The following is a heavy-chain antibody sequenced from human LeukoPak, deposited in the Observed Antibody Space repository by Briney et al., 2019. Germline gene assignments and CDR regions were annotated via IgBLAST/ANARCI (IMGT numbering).Heavy chain of an antibody. CDR1: GFTFSSYE. V-gene: IGHV3-48*03. CDR3: ARQDIMVRGTRY. Sequence: QSGGSLRLSCAASGFTFSSYEMNWVRQAPGKGLEWVSYISSSGSTIYYADSVKGRFTISRDNAKNSLYLQMNSLRAEDTAVYYCARQDIMVRGTRYWGQGTLVTVSS. J-gene: IGHJ4*02. D-gene: IGHD3-10*01. CDR2: ISSSGSTI.